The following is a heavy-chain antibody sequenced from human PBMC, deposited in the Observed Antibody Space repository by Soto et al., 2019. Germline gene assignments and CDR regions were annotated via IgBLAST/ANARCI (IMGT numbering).Heavy chain of an antibody. CDR2: ISGSGGST. D-gene: IGHD6-19*01. Sequence: GGSLRLSCAASGFTFSSYAMSWVRQAPGKGLEWVSAISGSGGSTYYANSVKGPFTISRYNSKNTLYLQMNSMRAEDTAVYSCAKVAFRTGYSSGCTFDYWGQGTLVTVSS. V-gene: IGHV3-23*01. CDR3: AKVAFRTGYSSGCTFDY. J-gene: IGHJ4*02. CDR1: GFTFSSYA.